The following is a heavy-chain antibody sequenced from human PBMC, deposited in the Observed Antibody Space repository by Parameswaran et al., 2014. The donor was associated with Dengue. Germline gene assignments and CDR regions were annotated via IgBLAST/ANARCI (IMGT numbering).Heavy chain of an antibody. D-gene: IGHD3-3*01. CDR3: TTVFDYDFWSGLYNWFDP. J-gene: IGHJ5*02. Sequence: VRQAPGKGLEWVGRIKSKTDGGTTDYAAPVKGRFTISRDDSKNTLYLQMNSLKTEDTAVYYCTTVFDYDFWSGLYNWFDPWGQGTLVTVSS. V-gene: IGHV3-15*01. CDR2: IKSKTDGGTT.